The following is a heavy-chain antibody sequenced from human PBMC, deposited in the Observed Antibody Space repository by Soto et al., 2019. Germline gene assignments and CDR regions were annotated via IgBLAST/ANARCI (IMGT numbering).Heavy chain of an antibody. Sequence: EVQLVESGGGLIQPGGSLSFSCAASGLAVSTKNRPWFRQAPGKGLEWVSVIYGGGTTYYADSVKGRFTISRDTSKNTLYLQMNSLRAEDTAVYYCVQTTGWPGFDFWGQGTLVTVSS. CDR3: VQTTGWPGFDF. V-gene: IGHV3-53*01. J-gene: IGHJ4*02. CDR1: GLAVSTKN. D-gene: IGHD6-19*01. CDR2: IYGGGTT.